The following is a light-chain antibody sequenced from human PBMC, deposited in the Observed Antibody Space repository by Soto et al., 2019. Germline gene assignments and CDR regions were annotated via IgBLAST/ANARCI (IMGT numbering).Light chain of an antibody. V-gene: IGLV2-14*01. J-gene: IGLJ3*02. CDR1: SSDVGAYNY. Sequence: QSVLTQPASVSGSPGQSITISCTGTSSDVGAYNYVSWYQQHPGKAPKLMIYDVSYRPSGVSNRFSGSKSGNTASLTISGLQAEDEAHYFCSSYTSSSTLVFGGGTQLTVL. CDR3: SSYTSSSTLV. CDR2: DVS.